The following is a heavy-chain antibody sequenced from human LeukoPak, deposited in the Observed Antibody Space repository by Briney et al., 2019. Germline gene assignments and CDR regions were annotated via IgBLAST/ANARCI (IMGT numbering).Heavy chain of an antibody. Sequence: GGSLRLSCAASGFTFSSYWMSWVRQAPGKGLEWVANIKQDGSEKYYVDSVKGRFTISRDNAKNSLYLQMNSLRAEDTAVYYCARLSAYYYGSFFYYYMDVWGKGTTVTVSS. V-gene: IGHV3-7*01. J-gene: IGHJ6*03. D-gene: IGHD3-10*01. CDR2: IKQDGSEK. CDR1: GFTFSSYW. CDR3: ARLSAYYYGSFFYYYMDV.